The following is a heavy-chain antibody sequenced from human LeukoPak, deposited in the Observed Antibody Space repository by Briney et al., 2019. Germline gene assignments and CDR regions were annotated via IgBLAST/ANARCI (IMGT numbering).Heavy chain of an antibody. J-gene: IGHJ4*02. CDR1: GGPFSGYY. CDR3: ARRPHIVVVTAIPRTRSPFDY. V-gene: IGHV4-34*01. CDR2: INHSGST. Sequence: SETLSLTCAVYGGPFSGYYWSWIRQPPGKGLEWIGEINHSGSTNYNPSLKSRVTISVDTSKNQFSLKLSSVTAADTAVYYCARRPHIVVVTAIPRTRSPFDYWGQGTLVTVSS. D-gene: IGHD2-21*02.